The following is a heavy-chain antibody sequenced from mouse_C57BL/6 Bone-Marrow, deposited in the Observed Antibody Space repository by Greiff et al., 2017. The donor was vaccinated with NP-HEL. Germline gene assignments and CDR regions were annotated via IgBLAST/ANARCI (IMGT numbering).Heavy chain of an antibody. CDR2: IYPGSGST. CDR3: ARGGRYYGIPFAY. D-gene: IGHD1-1*01. V-gene: IGHV1-55*01. J-gene: IGHJ3*01. CDR1: GYTFTSYW. Sequence: QVQLQQPGAELVKPGASVKMSCKASGYTFTSYWITWVKQRPGQGLEWIGDIYPGSGSTNYNEKFKGKATLTVDTSSSTAYMQLSSLTSENSAVYYGARGGRYYGIPFAYWGQGTLVTVSA.